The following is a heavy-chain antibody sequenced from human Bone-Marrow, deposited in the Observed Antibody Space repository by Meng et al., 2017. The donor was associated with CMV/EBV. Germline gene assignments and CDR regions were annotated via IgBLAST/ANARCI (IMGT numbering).Heavy chain of an antibody. CDR3: ARDFLGYCSSTSCLSGYYYYGMDV. J-gene: IGHJ6*02. CDR1: GFIFSNYW. V-gene: IGHV3-7*01. CDR2: VKHDGSKT. Sequence: GESLKISCAASGFIFSNYWMSWVRQAPGKGLEWVANVKHDGSKTYHVDSVKGRFSISRDNAKNSLYLQMNSLRAEDMAVYYCARDFLGYCSSTSCLSGYYYYGMDVWGQGTTVTVSS. D-gene: IGHD2-2*03.